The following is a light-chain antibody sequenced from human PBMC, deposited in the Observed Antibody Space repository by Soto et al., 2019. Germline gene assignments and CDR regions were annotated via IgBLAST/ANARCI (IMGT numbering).Light chain of an antibody. V-gene: IGLV1-40*01. CDR3: QSYDSSLSSYV. J-gene: IGLJ1*01. CDR1: SSNIGAGYD. Sequence: QSVLTQPPSVSGAPGQRVTIYCTGSSSNIGAGYDVHWYQQLPGTAPKLLIYGNSNRPSGVPDRFSGSQSGTSASLAITGLQAEDEADYYCQSYDSSLSSYVFGTGTKLTVL. CDR2: GNS.